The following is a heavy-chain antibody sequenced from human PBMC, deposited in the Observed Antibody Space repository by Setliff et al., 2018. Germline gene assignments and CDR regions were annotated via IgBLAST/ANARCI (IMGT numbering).Heavy chain of an antibody. D-gene: IGHD2-2*01. CDR2: IGGRGTAI. Sequence: GGSLRLSCTSSGFTFNDYEMNWVRQAPGKGLEWVSRIGGRGTAIYYAESVKGRFTISRDNAKGALYLQMSSLRAEDTAIYYCARSMPSTSWGQGTLVTVSS. V-gene: IGHV3-48*03. J-gene: IGHJ4*02. CDR3: ARSMPSTS. CDR1: GFTFNDYE.